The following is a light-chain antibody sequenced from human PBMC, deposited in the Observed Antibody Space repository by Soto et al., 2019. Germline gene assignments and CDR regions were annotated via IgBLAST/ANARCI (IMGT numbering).Light chain of an antibody. CDR2: IKSDGSH. CDR3: QTWDTGIRV. CDR1: SGHSDYA. J-gene: IGLJ3*02. Sequence: QPVLTQSPSASASLGASVKLTCTLSSGHSDYAIAWHQLQAEKGPRYLMKIKSDGSHNKGDGIPDRFSGSRSGAERYLTISSLQSEDEADYYCQTWDTGIRVFGGGTKLTVL. V-gene: IGLV4-69*01.